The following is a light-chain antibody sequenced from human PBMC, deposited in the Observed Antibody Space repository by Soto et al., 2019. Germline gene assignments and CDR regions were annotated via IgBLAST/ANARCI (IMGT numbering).Light chain of an antibody. Sequence: EVVLTQSPGTLSLSPGERATLSCRASQSVSRSYLAWYRQKPGQAPRLLIYGASSRATGIPDRFSGSGSGTDFTLSISRLEPEDFAVYYCQQYDSSPLTFGQGTKVEIK. J-gene: IGKJ1*01. CDR1: QSVSRSY. CDR2: GAS. V-gene: IGKV3-20*01. CDR3: QQYDSSPLT.